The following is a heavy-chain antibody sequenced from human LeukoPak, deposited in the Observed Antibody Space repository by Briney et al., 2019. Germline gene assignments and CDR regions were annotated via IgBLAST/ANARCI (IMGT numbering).Heavy chain of an antibody. CDR1: GGSISSGGYY. CDR2: IYHSGST. CDR3: ARDSRATYSSSRAFDY. D-gene: IGHD6-6*01. Sequence: SETLSLTCTVSGGSISSGGYYWSWLRQPPGKGLEWIGYIYHSGSTYYNPSLKSRVTISVDRSKNQFSLKLSSVTAADTAVYYCARDSRATYSSSRAFDYWGQGTLVTVSS. J-gene: IGHJ4*02. V-gene: IGHV4-30-2*01.